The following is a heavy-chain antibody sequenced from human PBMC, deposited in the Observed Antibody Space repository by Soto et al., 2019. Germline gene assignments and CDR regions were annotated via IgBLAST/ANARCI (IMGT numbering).Heavy chain of an antibody. CDR3: ARGADSSSWPYYYYYGMDV. V-gene: IGHV4-4*02. D-gene: IGHD6-13*01. J-gene: IGHJ6*02. CDR1: GGSIISSNC. Sequence: SETLSLTCAVSGGSIISSNCWSVLRQPPGKGLEWIGEIYHSGSTNYNPSLKSRVTISVDKSKNQFSLKLSSVTAADTAVYYCARGADSSSWPYYYYYGMDVWGQGTTVTVSS. CDR2: IYHSGST.